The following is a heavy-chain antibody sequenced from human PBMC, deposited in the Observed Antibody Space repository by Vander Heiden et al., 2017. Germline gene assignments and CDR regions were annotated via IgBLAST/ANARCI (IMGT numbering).Heavy chain of an antibody. CDR1: GGSISGRY. CDR2: IYYSGST. Sequence: QVQLQESGPGLVSPSETLSLTCSVSGGSISGRYWNWIRQPPGKGLEWIGDIYYSGSTNYNPSLKSRVTISVDTSQKQVSLKLTSVTAADTAVYYCATGDRGWLDPWGQGTLVTVSS. J-gene: IGHJ5*02. CDR3: ATGDRGWLDP. V-gene: IGHV4-59*11.